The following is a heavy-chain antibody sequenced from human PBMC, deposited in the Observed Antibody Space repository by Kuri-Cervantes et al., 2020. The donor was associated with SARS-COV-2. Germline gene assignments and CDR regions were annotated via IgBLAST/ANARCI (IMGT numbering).Heavy chain of an antibody. D-gene: IGHD2-2*01. CDR3: ARTGRGGYCSSTSCPISYYYGMDV. Sequence: SVKVSCKASGGTFSSYANSWVRQAPGQGLERMGRIIPILGIANYAQKFQGRVTITADKSTRTAYMELSSLRSEDTAVYYCARTGRGGYCSSTSCPISYYYGMDVWGQGTTVTVSS. V-gene: IGHV1-69*04. CDR2: IIPILGIA. CDR1: GGTFSSYA. J-gene: IGHJ6*02.